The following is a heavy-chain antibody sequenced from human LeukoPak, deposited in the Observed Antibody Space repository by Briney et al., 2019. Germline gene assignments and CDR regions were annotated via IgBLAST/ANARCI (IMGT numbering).Heavy chain of an antibody. V-gene: IGHV3-9*01. CDR1: GFTFDDYA. CDR2: ISWNSGSI. CDR3: AKDSNYYGSGSNAFDI. D-gene: IGHD3-10*01. J-gene: IGHJ3*02. Sequence: LAGGSLRLSCAASGFTFDDYAMHWVRQAPGKGLEWVPGISWNSGSIGYADSVKGRFTISRDNAKNSLYLQMNSLRAEDTALYYCAKDSNYYGSGSNAFDIWGQGTMVTASS.